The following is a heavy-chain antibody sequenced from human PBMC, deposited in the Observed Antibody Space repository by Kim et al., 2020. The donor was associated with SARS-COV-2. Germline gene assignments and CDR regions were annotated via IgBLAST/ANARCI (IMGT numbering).Heavy chain of an antibody. CDR2: IYYSGST. V-gene: IGHV4-39*01. Sequence: SETLSLTCTVSGGSISSSSYYWGWIRQPPGKGLEWIGSIYYSGSTYYNPSLKSRVTISVDTSKNQFSLKLSSVTAADTAVYYCASHLGYSGYVFRVVSGWFDPWGQGTLVTVSS. CDR3: ASHLGYSGYVFRVVSGWFDP. D-gene: IGHD5-12*01. J-gene: IGHJ5*02. CDR1: GGSISSSSYY.